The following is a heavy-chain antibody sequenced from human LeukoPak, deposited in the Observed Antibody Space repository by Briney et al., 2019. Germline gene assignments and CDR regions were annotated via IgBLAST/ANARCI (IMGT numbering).Heavy chain of an antibody. CDR1: GFTFSSYG. D-gene: IGHD3-3*01. CDR2: ISYDGSNK. CDR3: ARPTIYAFDI. Sequence: PGGSLRLSCAASGFTFSSYGMHWVRQAPGKGLEWVTVISYDGSNKYYADSVKGRFTVSRDNSKNTLYLQMNSLRAEDTAVYYCARPTIYAFDIWGQGTMVTVSS. V-gene: IGHV3-30*03. J-gene: IGHJ3*02.